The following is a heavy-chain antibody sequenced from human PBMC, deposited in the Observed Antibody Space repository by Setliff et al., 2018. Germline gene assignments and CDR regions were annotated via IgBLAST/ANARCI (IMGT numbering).Heavy chain of an antibody. Sequence: ASVKVSCKASGYTFNAYYIHWVRQAPGQGLEWMGWINPHSGGTNFPQTFQGRVSVTRDTSMSTTYMELSGLRSDDTAVYYCVRQDILTGYYAFDYWGQGTLVTVS. CDR2: INPHSGGT. CDR3: VRQDILTGYYAFDY. V-gene: IGHV1-2*02. CDR1: GYTFNAYY. J-gene: IGHJ4*02. D-gene: IGHD3-9*01.